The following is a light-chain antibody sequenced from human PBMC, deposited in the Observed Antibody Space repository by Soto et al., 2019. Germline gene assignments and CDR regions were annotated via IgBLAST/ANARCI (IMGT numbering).Light chain of an antibody. V-gene: IGKV3-15*01. Sequence: EIVMTQSPATLSVSPGDRDTLSRRASQSVSSNVAWYQPKPGQGLRRLIYGASTTSTGVPARFIGRGSWTEFTLTISSLQSEDFAVYYCQQYNNWSPWTFCHWTKLEIK. CDR3: QQYNNWSPWT. CDR2: GAS. CDR1: QSVSSN. J-gene: IGKJ1*01.